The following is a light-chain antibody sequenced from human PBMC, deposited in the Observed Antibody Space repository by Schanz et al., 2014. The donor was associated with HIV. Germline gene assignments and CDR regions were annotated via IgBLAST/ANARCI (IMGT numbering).Light chain of an antibody. V-gene: IGLV2-14*02. J-gene: IGLJ1*01. CDR1: SSDVGIYNL. CDR3: SSYTNRDIYV. Sequence: QSALTQPASVSGSPGQSITISCTGTSSDVGIYNLVSWYQQHPGKAPKLMIYEDSKRPSGVSNRFSGSKSGNTASLTISALQAEDEADYYCSSYTNRDIYVIGTGTKLTV. CDR2: EDS.